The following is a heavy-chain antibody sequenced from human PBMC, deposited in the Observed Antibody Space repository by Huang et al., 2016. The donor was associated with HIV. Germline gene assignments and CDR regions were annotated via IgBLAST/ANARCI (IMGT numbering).Heavy chain of an antibody. Sequence: QVQLVESGGGLVQPGRSLRLSCAASGLTFTNYAIHWVRQAPGKVLEVVAVISYDGRNKFYADSVKGRFTISRDNSKSTLYLLMNSLRVDDTALYYCARSAVPGDGDWFDPWGQGTLVTVSS. CDR1: GLTFTNYA. V-gene: IGHV3-30*04. D-gene: IGHD6-19*01. J-gene: IGHJ5*02. CDR2: ISYDGRNK. CDR3: ARSAVPGDGDWFDP.